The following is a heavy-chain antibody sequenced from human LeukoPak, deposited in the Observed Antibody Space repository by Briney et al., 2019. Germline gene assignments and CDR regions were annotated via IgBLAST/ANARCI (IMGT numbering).Heavy chain of an antibody. CDR2: IYHSGST. CDR3: ARSFHMLGRRDGVNMDV. CDR1: GYSISSGYY. J-gene: IGHJ6*03. V-gene: IGHV4-38-2*02. D-gene: IGHD5-24*01. Sequence: PSETLSLTCTVSGYSISSGYYWGWIRQPPGKGLEWIGSIYHSGSTYYNPSLKSRVTISVDTSKNQFSLKLSSVTAADTAVYYCARSFHMLGRRDGVNMDVWGKGTTVTVSS.